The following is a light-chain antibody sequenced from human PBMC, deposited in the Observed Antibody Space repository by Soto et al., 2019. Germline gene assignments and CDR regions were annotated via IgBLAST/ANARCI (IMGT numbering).Light chain of an antibody. CDR3: QQRSNWPPGYT. CDR1: QSVSSY. CDR2: DAS. V-gene: IGKV3-11*01. J-gene: IGKJ2*01. Sequence: EIVLTQSPATLSLSPGERATLSCRASQSVSSYLAWYQQKPGQAPRLLIYDASNGATGIPARFSGSGSGTDFTLTISSLEPEDFAVYYCQQRSNWPPGYTFGQGTKVDIK.